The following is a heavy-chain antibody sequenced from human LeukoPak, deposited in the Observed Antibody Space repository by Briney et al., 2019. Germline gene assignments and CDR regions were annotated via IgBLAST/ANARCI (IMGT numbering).Heavy chain of an antibody. CDR1: GGSISSSSYY. J-gene: IGHJ3*02. CDR2: IYYSGST. Sequence: SETLSLTRTVSGGSISSSSYYWGWIRQPPGKGLEWNGSIYYSGSTYYNPSLKSRVTVSVDTSKNQFSLKLSSVTAADTAVYYCARGHYYESSDWRDAFDIWGQGTMVTVSS. CDR3: ARGHYYESSDWRDAFDI. V-gene: IGHV4-39*07. D-gene: IGHD3-22*01.